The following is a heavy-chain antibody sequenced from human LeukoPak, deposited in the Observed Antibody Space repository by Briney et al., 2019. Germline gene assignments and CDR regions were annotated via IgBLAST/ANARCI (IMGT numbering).Heavy chain of an antibody. CDR1: GFTFSSDA. CDR3: AREIAAAYYYGMDV. D-gene: IGHD6-13*01. V-gene: IGHV3-30*04. Sequence: PGGSLRISCAASGFTFSSDAMHCVRQAPGKGLEWVALISYDGSNKYYADSVKGRFTISRDNSKNTLYLQMNSLRAEDTAVYYCAREIAAAYYYGMDVRGKGTTVTVSS. CDR2: ISYDGSNK. J-gene: IGHJ6*04.